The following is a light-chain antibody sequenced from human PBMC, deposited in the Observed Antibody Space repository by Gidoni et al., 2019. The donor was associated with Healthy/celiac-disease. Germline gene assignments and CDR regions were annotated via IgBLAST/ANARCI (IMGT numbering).Light chain of an antibody. CDR2: AAS. CDR1: QGISSY. CDR3: QQLNSYRT. V-gene: IGKV1-9*01. Sequence: DIQLTQSPSFLSASVGARVTITCRASQGISSYLAWYQQKPGKAPKLLIYAASTLQSGVPSRFSGSVSVTEFTLTISSLQPEDFATYYCQQLNSYRTFXXXTKVEIK. J-gene: IGKJ1*01.